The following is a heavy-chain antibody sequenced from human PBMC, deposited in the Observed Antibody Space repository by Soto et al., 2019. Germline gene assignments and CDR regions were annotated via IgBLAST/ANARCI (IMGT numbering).Heavy chain of an antibody. CDR3: ARNGTCDASLSPYSGMDV. Sequence: QAQLVQSGAELKEPGSSVRVSCKASGGTFSKFIMNWVRQTPGQGLEWMGGIVPLLGTPTYAEKFKGRVTISATGSTGTVYMELTSLRAEDTVIYYCARNGTCDASLSPYSGMDVWGQGTKVTVSS. V-gene: IGHV1-69*19. D-gene: IGHD1-7*01. J-gene: IGHJ6*02. CDR2: IVPLLGTP. CDR1: GGTFSKFI.